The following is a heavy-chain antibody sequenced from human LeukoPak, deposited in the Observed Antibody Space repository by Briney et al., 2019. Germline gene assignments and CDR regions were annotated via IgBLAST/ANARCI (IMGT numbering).Heavy chain of an antibody. D-gene: IGHD2-15*01. CDR2: ISYDGSNK. Sequence: GGPLRLSCAASGFTFSSYAMHWVRQAPGKGLEGVAIISYDGSNKYYADSVKGRFTISRDNSKNTLYLQMNSLRAGDTAVYYCARGPRDIVVVDAHYFDYWGQGTLVTVSS. CDR3: ARGPRDIVVVDAHYFDY. V-gene: IGHV3-30-3*01. J-gene: IGHJ4*02. CDR1: GFTFSSYA.